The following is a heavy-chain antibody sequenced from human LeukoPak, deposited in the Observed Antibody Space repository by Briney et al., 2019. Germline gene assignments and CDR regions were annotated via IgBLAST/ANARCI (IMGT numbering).Heavy chain of an antibody. CDR3: ARGPSYFQH. CDR2: IYYSGST. CDR1: GGSISSYY. V-gene: IGHV4-59*12. Sequence: PSETLSLTCTVSGGSISSYYWSWIRQPPGKGLEWIGYIYYSGSTNYNPSLKSRVTISVDTSKNQFSLKLSSVTPEDTAVYYCARGPSYFQHWGQGTLVTVSS. J-gene: IGHJ1*01.